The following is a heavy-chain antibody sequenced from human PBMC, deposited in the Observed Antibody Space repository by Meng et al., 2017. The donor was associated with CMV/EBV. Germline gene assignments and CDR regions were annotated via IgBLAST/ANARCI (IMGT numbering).Heavy chain of an antibody. CDR1: RFIFNNYV. CDR2: IRNDGSNK. Sequence: GESLKISCAASRFIFNNYVMHSVRPAPGTGLEWVAFIRNDGSNKYYAASVKGRFTISRDNAKNSLYLQMNSLRAEDTAVYYCARDGGYSSGWYPPQLSYYYYYGMDVWGQGTTVTVSS. J-gene: IGHJ6*02. D-gene: IGHD6-19*01. V-gene: IGHV3-30*02. CDR3: ARDGGYSSGWYPPQLSYYYYYGMDV.